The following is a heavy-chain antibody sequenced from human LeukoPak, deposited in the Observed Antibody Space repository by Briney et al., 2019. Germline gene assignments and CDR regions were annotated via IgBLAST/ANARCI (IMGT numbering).Heavy chain of an antibody. CDR1: GFTFIRHL. CDR2: ISTDGSTT. Sequence: TGGSLRLSCAGSGFTFIRHLMHWVRQAPGKGLVWVSRISTDGSTTLYSDSVKGRFTISRDNAKNTLYLLMNSLRAEDTAVYYCGSSEDGYIDYWGQGTLVSVSS. J-gene: IGHJ4*02. CDR3: GSSEDGYIDY. V-gene: IGHV3-74*01. D-gene: IGHD5-24*01.